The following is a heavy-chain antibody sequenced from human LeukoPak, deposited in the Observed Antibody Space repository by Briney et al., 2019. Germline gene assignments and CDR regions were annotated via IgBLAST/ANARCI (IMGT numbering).Heavy chain of an antibody. D-gene: IGHD3-10*01. J-gene: IGHJ6*03. CDR1: VGFISSHY. V-gene: IGHV4-59*11. Sequence: PAGTVSLTCTVSVGFISSHYWSWLRQPPGKRLEWIGNISDSGSTNYNPSLKSRVTISLDTSKNQFSLQLSSVPAADTAMYYCARDLRFTMLRGVTPYYFYFIDVWGKGTTVTVSS. CDR2: ISDSGST. CDR3: ARDLRFTMLRGVTPYYFYFIDV.